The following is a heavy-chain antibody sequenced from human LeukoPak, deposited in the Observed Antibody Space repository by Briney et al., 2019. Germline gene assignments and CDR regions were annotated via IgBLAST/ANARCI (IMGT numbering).Heavy chain of an antibody. CDR3: ARDRLRGFLEWLLDY. D-gene: IGHD3-3*01. J-gene: IGHJ4*02. V-gene: IGHV3-11*04. CDR2: ISSSGSTI. Sequence: GGSLRLSCAASGFTFSDYYMSWIPQAPGKGLEWVSYISSSGSTIYYADSVKGRFTISRDNAKNSLYLQMNSLRAEDTAVYYCARDRLRGFLEWLLDYWGQGTLVTVSS. CDR1: GFTFSDYY.